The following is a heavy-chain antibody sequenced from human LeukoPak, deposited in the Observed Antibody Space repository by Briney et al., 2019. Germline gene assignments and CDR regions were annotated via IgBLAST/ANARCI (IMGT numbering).Heavy chain of an antibody. D-gene: IGHD1-26*01. CDR3: ARHDRTSGNYYDFDY. V-gene: IGHV4-59*08. CDR1: GDSIGSYF. CDR2: NSGST. Sequence: PSETLSLTCTVSGDSIGSYFWSWIRQPPGKGLEWIGYNSGSTNYNPSLRSRVTISVDTSKNQFSLKLSSVTAADTAVYYCARHDRTSGNYYDFDYWGQGTLVTVSS. J-gene: IGHJ4*02.